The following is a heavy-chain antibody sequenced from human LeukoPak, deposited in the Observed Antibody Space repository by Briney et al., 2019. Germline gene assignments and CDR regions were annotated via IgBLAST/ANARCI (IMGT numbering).Heavy chain of an antibody. D-gene: IGHD4-17*01. CDR2: IYYSGST. Sequence: SETLSLTCTVSGGSISSYYWSWIRQPPGKGLEWIGYIYYSGSTNYNPSLRSRATISVDTSKNQFSLKLSSVTAADTAVYYCARDYGDYGHYYYYGMDVWGQGTTVTVSS. CDR3: ARDYGDYGHYYYYGMDV. CDR1: GGSISSYY. V-gene: IGHV4-59*01. J-gene: IGHJ6*02.